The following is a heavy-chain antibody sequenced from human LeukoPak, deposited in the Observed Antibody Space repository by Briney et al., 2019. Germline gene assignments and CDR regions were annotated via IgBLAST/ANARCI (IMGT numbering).Heavy chain of an antibody. Sequence: SQTLSLTCTVSGGSISSGDYYWSWIRQPPGKGLEWIAYMYYSGSTYYNPSLKSRVTMSVDTSKNQFSLKLSSVTAADTAVYYCARTLSNWFDPWGQGTLVTVSS. V-gene: IGHV4-30-4*01. CDR3: ARTLSNWFDP. CDR2: MYYSGST. J-gene: IGHJ5*02. CDR1: GGSISSGDYY.